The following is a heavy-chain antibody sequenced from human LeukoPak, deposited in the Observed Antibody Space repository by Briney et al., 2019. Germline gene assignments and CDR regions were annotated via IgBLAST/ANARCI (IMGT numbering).Heavy chain of an antibody. D-gene: IGHD6-13*01. CDR2: IYYSGST. CDR3: ARDSSSSWSAPFDY. V-gene: IGHV4-59*01. CDR1: GGSISSYY. J-gene: IGHJ4*02. Sequence: NASETLSLTCTVSGGSISSYYWSWIRQPPGKGLEWIGYIYYSGSTNYNPSLKSRVTISVDTSKNQFSLKLSSVTAADTAVYYCARDSSSSWSAPFDYWGQGTLVTVSS.